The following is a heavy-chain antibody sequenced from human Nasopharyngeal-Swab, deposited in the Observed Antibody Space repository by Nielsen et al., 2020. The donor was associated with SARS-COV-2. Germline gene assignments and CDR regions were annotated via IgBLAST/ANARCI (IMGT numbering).Heavy chain of an antibody. D-gene: IGHD3-9*01. CDR1: GFTFSSYS. J-gene: IGHJ4*02. V-gene: IGHV3-21*01. CDR3: ARDRRNLILTGFYDY. Sequence: GESLKISCAASGFTFSSYSMNWVRQAPGKGLEWVSSISSSSSYIYYADSVKGRFTISRDNAKNSLYPQMNSLRAEDTAVYYCARDRRNLILTGFYDYWGQGTLVTVSS. CDR2: ISSSSSYI.